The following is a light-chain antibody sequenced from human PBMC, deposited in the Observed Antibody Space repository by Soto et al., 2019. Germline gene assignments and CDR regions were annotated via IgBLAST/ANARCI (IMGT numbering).Light chain of an antibody. Sequence: IQMTQSPSTLSACVGDRVTITCRASQSIDTALAWYQQKPGKAPNLLIYRASNLESGVPSRFSGSGSGTEFTLAISSLQPDDFATYYCQQYAIFLTFGQGTKADIK. J-gene: IGKJ2*01. V-gene: IGKV1-5*03. CDR1: QSIDTA. CDR3: QQYAIFLT. CDR2: RAS.